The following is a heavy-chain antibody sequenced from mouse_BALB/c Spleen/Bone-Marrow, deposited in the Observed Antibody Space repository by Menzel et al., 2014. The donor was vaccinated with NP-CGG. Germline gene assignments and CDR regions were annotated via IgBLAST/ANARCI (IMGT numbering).Heavy chain of an antibody. J-gene: IGHJ3*01. CDR1: GYTFTDYY. V-gene: IGHV1-26*01. D-gene: IGHD3-1*01. Sequence: EVQVVESGPELVKPGASVKMSCKASGYTFTDYYMKWVKQSHGKNLEWIGDINPNNGDTFYNQKFKGKATLTVDTSSSTAYMQLNSLTSEDSAVYYCVTKGSSGYGLFAYWGQGTLVTVSA. CDR3: VTKGSSGYGLFAY. CDR2: INPNNGDT.